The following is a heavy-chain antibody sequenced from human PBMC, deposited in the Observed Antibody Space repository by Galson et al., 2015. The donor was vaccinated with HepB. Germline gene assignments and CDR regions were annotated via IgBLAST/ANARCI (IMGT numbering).Heavy chain of an antibody. J-gene: IGHJ4*02. D-gene: IGHD3-9*01. CDR2: ISGSTCI. Sequence: SLRLSCAASGFSLSAYNMNWVRQAPGKGLEWVSSISGSTCIYYKDSVQGRFTISRDTAENSVYLQMNSLRVEDTAVYYCARDSGSYDVLTGYSSYFDLWGPGTLVTVSS. CDR1: GFSLSAYN. CDR3: ARDSGSYDVLTGYSSYFDL. V-gene: IGHV3-69-1*01.